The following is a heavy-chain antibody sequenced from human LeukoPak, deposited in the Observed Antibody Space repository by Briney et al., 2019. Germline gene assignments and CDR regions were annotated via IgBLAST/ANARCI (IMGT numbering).Heavy chain of an antibody. V-gene: IGHV4-59*01. CDR1: GGSISSYY. Sequence: SETLSLTCTVSGGSISSYYWSWIRQPPGKGLEWIGYIYYSGSTNYNPSLKSRVTISVDTSKNQSSLKLSSVTAADTAVYYCASSRLGYCSGGSCGRDAFDIWGQGTMVTVSS. D-gene: IGHD2-15*01. J-gene: IGHJ3*02. CDR2: IYYSGST. CDR3: ASSRLGYCSGGSCGRDAFDI.